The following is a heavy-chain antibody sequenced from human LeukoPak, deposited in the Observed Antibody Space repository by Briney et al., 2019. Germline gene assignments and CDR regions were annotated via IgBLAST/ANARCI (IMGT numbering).Heavy chain of an antibody. CDR2: INWNGGST. D-gene: IGHD6-6*01. Sequence: GGSLRLSCAASGFTFEDYGMSWVRQAPGKGLEWVSGINWNGGSTGYADSVKGRFTISRDNAKNSLYLQMNSLRAEDTALYYCARASYSSSHDYWGQGTLVTVSS. J-gene: IGHJ4*02. V-gene: IGHV3-20*04. CDR1: GFTFEDYG. CDR3: ARASYSSSHDY.